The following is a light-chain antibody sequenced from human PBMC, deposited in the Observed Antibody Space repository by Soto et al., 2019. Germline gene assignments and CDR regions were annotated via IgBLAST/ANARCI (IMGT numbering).Light chain of an antibody. CDR2: DAS. V-gene: IGKV3-11*01. CDR3: QQRSNWPLT. Sequence: EIVLTQSPATLSLSPGERATLSCRASQSVSSYLAWYQKKPGQAPRLLIYDASNRATGIPARLSGSGSGTDFTLTVSSLEHEAFAVYYCQQRSNWPLTFGGGTKVEIK. J-gene: IGKJ4*01. CDR1: QSVSSY.